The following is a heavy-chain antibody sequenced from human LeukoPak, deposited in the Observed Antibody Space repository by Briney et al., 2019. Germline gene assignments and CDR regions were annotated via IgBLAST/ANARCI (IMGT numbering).Heavy chain of an antibody. CDR1: GGSISGYH. V-gene: IGHV4-59*08. D-gene: IGHD2-2*01. CDR2: IHHSGST. Sequence: SETLSLTCTVSGGSISGYHWSWIRQPPEKGLEWIGYIHHSGSTNYNPSLRSRVTISVDTSKNQFPPKLSSVTAADTAVYYCAGGGGRHCSSTSCYDYWGQGTLVTVSS. J-gene: IGHJ4*02. CDR3: AGGGGRHCSSTSCYDY.